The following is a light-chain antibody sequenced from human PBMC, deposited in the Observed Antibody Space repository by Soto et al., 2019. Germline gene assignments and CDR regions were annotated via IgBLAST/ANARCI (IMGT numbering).Light chain of an antibody. CDR2: DTS. CDR1: QSVNRQ. Sequence: EIVMTQSQASLSVTPGERVTLSCRASQSVNRQVLWYQHRPGQAPRLLIYDTSARAAGIPARFSGSGSATEFTLTNISLQSEDFALYYWQHTLKWHPTFGQGTRVKI. V-gene: IGKV3-15*01. J-gene: IGKJ1*01. CDR3: QHTLKWHPT.